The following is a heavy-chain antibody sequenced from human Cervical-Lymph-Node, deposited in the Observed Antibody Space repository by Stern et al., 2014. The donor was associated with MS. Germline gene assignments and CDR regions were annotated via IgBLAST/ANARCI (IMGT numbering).Heavy chain of an antibody. CDR3: ARDTSSPERSDW. J-gene: IGHJ4*02. D-gene: IGHD1-1*01. Sequence: EVQLVESGGGVIQPWGSLRLSCTASGFTVSRDYMTWVRQAPGKGLEWVSLITNVGSTFYTDSVKGRFTISRDDSKNTVYLHMTSLRAEDTAMYYCARDTSSPERSDWWGQGTLVTVSS. CDR2: ITNVGST. CDR1: GFTVSRDY. V-gene: IGHV3-53*01.